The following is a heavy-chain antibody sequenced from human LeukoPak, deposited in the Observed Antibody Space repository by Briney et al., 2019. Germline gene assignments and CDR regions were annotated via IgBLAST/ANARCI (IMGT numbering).Heavy chain of an antibody. CDR1: GFTVSSNY. J-gene: IGHJ4*02. CDR2: ISSGGNT. CDR3: ARDYGAPVSFDY. V-gene: IGHV3-66*01. D-gene: IGHD4/OR15-4a*01. Sequence: TGGSLRLSCAASGFTVSSNYMSWVGQAPGKGLEWVSVISSGGNTYYADSVKGRFTISRDNSKNTLYLQMNSLRAEDTAVYYCARDYGAPVSFDYWGQGTLVTVSS.